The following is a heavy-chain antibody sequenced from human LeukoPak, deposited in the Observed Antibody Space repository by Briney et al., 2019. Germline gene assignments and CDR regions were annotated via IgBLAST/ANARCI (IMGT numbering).Heavy chain of an antibody. J-gene: IGHJ4*02. CDR3: AKDSNYDSSGSPGTLFDY. V-gene: IGHV3-30*18. CDR2: ISYDGSNK. CDR1: GFTFSSYG. D-gene: IGHD3-22*01. Sequence: GGSLRLSCAASGFTFSSYGMHWVAQAPGKGLEWVAVISYDGSNKYYADSVKGRFTISRDNSKNTLYLQMNSLRAEDTAVYYCAKDSNYDSSGSPGTLFDYWGQGTLVTVSS.